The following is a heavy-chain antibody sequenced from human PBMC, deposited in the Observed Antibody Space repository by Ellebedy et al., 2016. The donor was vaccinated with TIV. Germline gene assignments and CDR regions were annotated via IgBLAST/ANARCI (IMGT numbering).Heavy chain of an antibody. CDR3: ARGLVDPFYYYYYYMDV. V-gene: IGHV4-34*01. CDR2: INHSGST. CDR1: GGSFSGYY. D-gene: IGHD5-12*01. J-gene: IGHJ6*03. Sequence: SETLSLXXAVYGGSFSGYYWSWIRQPPGKGLEWIGEINHSGSTNYNPSLKSRVTISVDTSKNQFSLKLSSVTAADTAVYYCARGLVDPFYYYYYYMDVWGKGTTVTVSS.